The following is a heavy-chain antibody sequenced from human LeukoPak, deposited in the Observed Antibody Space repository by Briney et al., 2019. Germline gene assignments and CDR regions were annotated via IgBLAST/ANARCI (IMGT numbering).Heavy chain of an antibody. CDR2: MNPNSGNT. CDR3: ARTGSYGDAFDI. Sequence: ASVKVSCKASGYTFTSYDINWVRQATGQGLERMGWMNPNSGNTGYAQKFQGRVTITRNTSISTAYMELSSLRSEDTAVYYCARTGSYGDAFDIWGQGTMVTVSS. CDR1: GYTFTSYD. V-gene: IGHV1-8*03. J-gene: IGHJ3*02. D-gene: IGHD1-26*01.